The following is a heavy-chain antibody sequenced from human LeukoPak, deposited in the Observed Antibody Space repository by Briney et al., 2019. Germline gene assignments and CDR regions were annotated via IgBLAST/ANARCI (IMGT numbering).Heavy chain of an antibody. CDR2: ISSSGSTI. CDR3: ARDYPRITFGGVIVHYFDY. V-gene: IGHV3-48*03. Sequence: PGGSLRLSCAASGFTFSSYEMNWVRQAPGKGLDGVSYISSSGSTIYYADSVKGRFTISRDNAKNSLYLQMNSLRAEDTAVYYCARDYPRITFGGVIVHYFDYWGQGTLVTVSS. J-gene: IGHJ4*02. CDR1: GFTFSSYE. D-gene: IGHD3-16*02.